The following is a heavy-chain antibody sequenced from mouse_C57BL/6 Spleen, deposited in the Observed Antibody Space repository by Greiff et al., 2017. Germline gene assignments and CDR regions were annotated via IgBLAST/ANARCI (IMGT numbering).Heavy chain of an antibody. CDR1: GYTFTSYW. J-gene: IGHJ1*03. V-gene: IGHV1-7*01. Sequence: QVQLQQSGAELAKPGASVKLSCKASGYTFTSYWMHWVKQRPGQGLEWIGYITPSSGYTKYNQKFKDKATLTADKSSSTAYMQLSSLTYEDAAVYCCARSYGNHYWYFDVWGTGTTVTVSS. CDR2: ITPSSGYT. CDR3: ARSYGNHYWYFDV. D-gene: IGHD2-1*01.